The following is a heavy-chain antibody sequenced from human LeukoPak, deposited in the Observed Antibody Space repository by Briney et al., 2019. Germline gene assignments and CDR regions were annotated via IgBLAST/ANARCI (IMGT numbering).Heavy chain of an antibody. D-gene: IGHD5-12*01. J-gene: IGHJ4*02. V-gene: IGHV1-18*01. CDR2: ISACNGET. Sequence: ASVKVSCNASGDTFTSYGISWVRQAPGQGLEWMGWISACNGETNYAQKLQGRGTSTTDTSTSTAYMELRSLRSAHTAVYYRARDNGIVAPSIPLDYWGQGTLVTVSS. CDR3: ARDNGIVAPSIPLDY. CDR1: GDTFTSYG.